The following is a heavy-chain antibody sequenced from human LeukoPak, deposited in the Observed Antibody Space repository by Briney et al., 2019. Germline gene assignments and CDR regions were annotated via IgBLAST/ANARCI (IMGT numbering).Heavy chain of an antibody. CDR2: ISGSGAST. J-gene: IGHJ4*02. CDR3: AKDVGKWESLHFFDY. V-gene: IGHV3-23*01. Sequence: GGSLRLSCLTSGFTFSTNAMSWVRQAPGKGLEWISGISGSGASTYYADSVTGRFTISRDNSRNTLYLQMNSLRGDDTAVYYRAKDVGKWESLHFFDYWGQGTLVTVSS. D-gene: IGHD1-26*01. CDR1: GFTFSTNA.